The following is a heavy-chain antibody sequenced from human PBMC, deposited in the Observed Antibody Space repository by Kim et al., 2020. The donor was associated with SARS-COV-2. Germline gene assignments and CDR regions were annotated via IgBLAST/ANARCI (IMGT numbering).Heavy chain of an antibody. D-gene: IGHD3-22*01. J-gene: IGHJ5*02. Sequence: SETLSLTCTVSGGSISSYYWSWIRQPPGKGLEWIGYIYYSGSTNYNSSLKSRVTISVDTSKNQFSLKLSSVTAADTAVYYCARYYYDSNTSHTWFDPWGQGTLVTVSS. CDR1: GGSISSYY. V-gene: IGHV4-59*01. CDR2: IYYSGST. CDR3: ARYYYDSNTSHTWFDP.